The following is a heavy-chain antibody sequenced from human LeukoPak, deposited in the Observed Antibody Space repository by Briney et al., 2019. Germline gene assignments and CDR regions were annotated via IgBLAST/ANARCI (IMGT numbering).Heavy chain of an antibody. J-gene: IGHJ4*02. V-gene: IGHV4-59*08. D-gene: IGHD3-10*01. CDR3: ATNLYGSGNYFAY. CDR1: GGSISNYY. Sequence: SETLSLTCTVSGGSISNYYWSWIRQPPGKGLEWIGYIYYSGSTNYNPSLRSRVTISVDTSKNQFSLKLTSVTAADTAVYYCATNLYGSGNYFAYWGQGTLVTVPS. CDR2: IYYSGST.